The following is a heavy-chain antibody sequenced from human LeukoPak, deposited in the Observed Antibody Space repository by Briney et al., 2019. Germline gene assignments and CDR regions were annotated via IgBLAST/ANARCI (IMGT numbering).Heavy chain of an antibody. J-gene: IGHJ4*02. D-gene: IGHD2-2*01. CDR3: ARRVASLVYFDY. CDR1: GYSFTNYW. CDR2: IYPGDSDT. V-gene: IGHV5-51*01. Sequence: HGESLKISCKGSGYSFTNYWIAWVRQMPGKGLEGMGIIYPGDSDTRYSPSFQGQVTISADKSISTAYLQWSSLEASDTAIYYCARRVASLVYFDYWGQGTLVTVSS.